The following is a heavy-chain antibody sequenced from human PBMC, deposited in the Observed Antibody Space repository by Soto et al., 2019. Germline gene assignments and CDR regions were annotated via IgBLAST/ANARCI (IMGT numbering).Heavy chain of an antibody. CDR2: ITSTGNTI. CDR3: ARDWQWLVLRSYYYGMDV. Sequence: GGSLRLSCVGSGFEFSNYGMNWVRQAPGKGLEWVSHITSTGNTIYYADSVKGRFTISRDNVKNSLFLQMNSLTADDTALYYCARDWQWLVLRSYYYGMDVWGQGTTVTVSS. D-gene: IGHD6-19*01. V-gene: IGHV3-48*03. J-gene: IGHJ6*02. CDR1: GFEFSNYG.